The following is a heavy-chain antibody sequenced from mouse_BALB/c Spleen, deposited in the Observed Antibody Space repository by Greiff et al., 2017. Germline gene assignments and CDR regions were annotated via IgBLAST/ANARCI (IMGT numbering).Heavy chain of an antibody. V-gene: IGHV1-7*01. CDR1: GYTFTSYW. CDR3: ARWLRRCYFDY. Sequence: QVQLQQSGAELVKPGASVKMSCKASGYTFTSYWMHWVNQRPGQGLEWIGYINPSTGYTEYNQKFKDKATLTADKSSSTAYMQLSSLTSEDSAVYYCARWLRRCYFDYWGQGTTRTVSA. D-gene: IGHD2-2*01. CDR2: INPSTGYT. J-gene: IGHJ2*01.